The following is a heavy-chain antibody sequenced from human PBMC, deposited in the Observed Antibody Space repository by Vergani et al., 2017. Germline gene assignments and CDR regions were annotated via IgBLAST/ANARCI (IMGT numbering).Heavy chain of an antibody. D-gene: IGHD3-22*01. Sequence: QVQLVQSGAEVKKPGASVKVSCKASGYTFTGYYMHWVRQAPGQGLEWKGWINPNSGVTNYAQKFQGRVTITADESTSTAYMELSSLRSEDTAVYYCAVDYYDSSVCPSFFDYWGQGTLVTVSS. CDR2: INPNSGVT. CDR1: GYTFTGYY. V-gene: IGHV1-2*02. CDR3: AVDYYDSSVCPSFFDY. J-gene: IGHJ4*02.